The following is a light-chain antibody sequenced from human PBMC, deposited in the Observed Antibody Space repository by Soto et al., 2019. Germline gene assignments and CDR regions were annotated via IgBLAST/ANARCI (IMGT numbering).Light chain of an antibody. V-gene: IGLV2-14*01. Sequence: QSALTQPASVSGSPGQSITISCTGTSSDVGSYNFVSWYQHHAGTAPKLIIYQVTNRPSGVSDRFSAYKSGDTASLTISGLQAEDEAIYYCSSYTGFSTDILFGGGTKLTVL. J-gene: IGLJ2*01. CDR3: SSYTGFSTDIL. CDR1: SSDVGSYNF. CDR2: QVT.